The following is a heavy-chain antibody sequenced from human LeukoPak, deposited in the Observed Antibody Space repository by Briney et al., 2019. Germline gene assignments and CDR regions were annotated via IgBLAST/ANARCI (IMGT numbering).Heavy chain of an antibody. CDR3: AKGQTSESRFDY. CDR1: GFAFSSYG. J-gene: IGHJ4*02. CDR2: ITGNSGDT. Sequence: PPGGSLRLSCAASGFAFSSYGMHWVRQAPGKGLEWVSVITGNSGDTYYADSVKGRFTISRDNSKNTLYLQMNSLRAEDTAVYYCAKGQTSESRFDYWGQGTLVTVSS. V-gene: IGHV3-23*01.